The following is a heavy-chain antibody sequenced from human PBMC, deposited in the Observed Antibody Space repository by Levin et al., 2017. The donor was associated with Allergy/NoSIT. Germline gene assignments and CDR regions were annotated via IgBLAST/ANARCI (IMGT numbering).Heavy chain of an antibody. Sequence: GGSLRLSCAVSGFTFRSDWMHWVRQAPGKGLVWVSHITADGSGTSYAESVRGRFTISRDNAKNTVYLEMNSLRVEDTAVYYCSRSIAVAYYFDYWGQGTLVTVSS. V-gene: IGHV3-74*01. J-gene: IGHJ4*02. CDR1: GFTFRSDW. CDR3: SRSIAVAYYFDY. CDR2: ITADGSGT. D-gene: IGHD6-19*01.